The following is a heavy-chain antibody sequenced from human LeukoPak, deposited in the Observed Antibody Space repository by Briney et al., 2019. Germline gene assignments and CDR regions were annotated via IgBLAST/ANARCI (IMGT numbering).Heavy chain of an antibody. CDR3: AKDGYGSGSSNYFDY. CDR2: ISGSSGII. J-gene: IGHJ4*02. V-gene: IGHV3-48*01. CDR1: GFTFNTYT. Sequence: GGSLRLSCAASGFTFNTYTMNWVRQAPGKGLEWVSYISGSSGIIDYADSVRGRFTISRDNSKNTLYLQMNSLRAEDTAVYYCAKDGYGSGSSNYFDYWGQGTLVTVSS. D-gene: IGHD3-10*01.